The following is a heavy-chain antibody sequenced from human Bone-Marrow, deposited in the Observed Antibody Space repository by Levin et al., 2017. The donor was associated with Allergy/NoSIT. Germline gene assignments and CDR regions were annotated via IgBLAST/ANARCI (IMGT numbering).Heavy chain of an antibody. CDR1: GYTLTELS. J-gene: IGHJ6*02. V-gene: IGHV1-24*01. CDR3: ATYSSAYYDYGMDV. D-gene: IGHD6-25*01. Sequence: GESLKISCKVSGYTLTELSMHWVRQAPGKGLEWMGGFDPEDGETIYAQKFQGRVTMTEDTSTDTAYMELSSLRSEDTAVYYCATYSSAYYDYGMDVWGQGTTVTVSS. CDR2: FDPEDGET.